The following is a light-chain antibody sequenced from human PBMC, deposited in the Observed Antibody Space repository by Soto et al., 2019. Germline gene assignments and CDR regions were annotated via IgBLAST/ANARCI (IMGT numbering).Light chain of an antibody. Sequence: SYELTQPPSVSVAPGQTARITCGGNNIGSKSVHWYQQKPGQAPVLVVYDDSDRPSGIPERFSGSNSGNTVTLTISRVEAGDEADYYCQVWDSSSLDVFGTGTKVTVL. CDR2: DDS. J-gene: IGLJ1*01. V-gene: IGLV3-21*02. CDR1: NIGSKS. CDR3: QVWDSSSLDV.